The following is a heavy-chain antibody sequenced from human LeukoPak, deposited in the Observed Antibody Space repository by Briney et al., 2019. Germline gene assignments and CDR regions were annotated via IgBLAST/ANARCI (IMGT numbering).Heavy chain of an antibody. D-gene: IGHD4-17*01. CDR1: GFTFTSYS. CDR3: AKSPATVTKNYYYYAMDV. CDR2: ISGSGDST. V-gene: IGHV3-23*01. J-gene: IGHJ6*02. Sequence: PGGSLRLSCAASGFTFTSYSMNWVRQAPGKGLEWVSGISGSGDSTNYADSVKGRFTISRDNSKNTVYLQMNSLRAEDTAVYYCAKSPATVTKNYYYYAMDVWGQGTTVTVSS.